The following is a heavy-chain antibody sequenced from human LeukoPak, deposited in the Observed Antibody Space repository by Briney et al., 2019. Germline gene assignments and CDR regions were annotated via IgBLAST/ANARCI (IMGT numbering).Heavy chain of an antibody. CDR3: ARTSGIVGAIGPFDV. D-gene: IGHD1-26*01. J-gene: IGHJ3*01. CDR2: IYHSGTT. Sequence: PSETLSLTCTVSSGSLSPYHWSWIRQPPGKGLEWIGYIYHSGTTDYNPSLNSRVTISVDTSRNQFSLILASVTAADTALYYCARTSGIVGAIGPFDVWGQGTTVTVSS. V-gene: IGHV4-59*01. CDR1: SGSLSPYH.